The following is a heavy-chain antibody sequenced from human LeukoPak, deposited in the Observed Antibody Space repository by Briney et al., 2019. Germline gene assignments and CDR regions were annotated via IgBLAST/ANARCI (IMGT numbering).Heavy chain of an antibody. V-gene: IGHV4-30-4*01. D-gene: IGHD4-17*01. J-gene: IGHJ4*02. CDR2: IYYSGST. CDR3: ARDRGKRKYGDNAGDFD. Sequence: SQTLSLTCTVSGGSISSGDYYWSWIRQPPGKGLEWIGYIYYSGSTYYNPSLKSRVTISVDTSKNQFSLKLSSVTAADTAVYYCARDRGKRKYGDNAGDFDWGQGTLVTVSS. CDR1: GGSISSGDYY.